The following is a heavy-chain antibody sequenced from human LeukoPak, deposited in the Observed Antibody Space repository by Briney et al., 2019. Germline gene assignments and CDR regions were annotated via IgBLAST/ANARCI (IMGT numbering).Heavy chain of an antibody. D-gene: IGHD5-18*01. J-gene: IGHJ3*02. CDR2: IYYSGST. Sequence: PSETLSLTCTASGGSISSGGYYWSWIRQHPGKGLEWIGYIYYSGSTYYNPSLKSRVTISVDTSKNQFSLKLSSVTAADTAVYYCARDRQPRGDAFDIWGQGTMVTVSS. CDR3: ARDRQPRGDAFDI. CDR1: GGSISSGGYY. V-gene: IGHV4-31*03.